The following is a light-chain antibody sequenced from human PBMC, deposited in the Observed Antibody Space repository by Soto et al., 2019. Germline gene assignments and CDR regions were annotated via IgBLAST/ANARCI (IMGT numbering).Light chain of an antibody. Sequence: IQMPQSPSTLSASVGDRVTITCRASQSISSWLSWYQQKPGKAPKLLIYKASSLESGVPSRFSGSGSGTEFTLTISSLQPDDFATYYCQQYNSYSTLGQGTKVDIK. CDR2: KAS. J-gene: IGKJ1*01. CDR1: QSISSW. V-gene: IGKV1-5*03. CDR3: QQYNSYST.